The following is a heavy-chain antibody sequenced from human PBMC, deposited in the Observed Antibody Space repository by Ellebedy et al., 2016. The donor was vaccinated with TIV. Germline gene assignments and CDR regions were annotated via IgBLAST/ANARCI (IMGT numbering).Heavy chain of an antibody. CDR2: LTPKSGKT. V-gene: IGHV1-69*13. D-gene: IGHD3-22*01. Sequence: AASVQVSCKASRCTFSKYTLNWVRQAPGQAFQWMGALTPKSGKTAYAQSCQGRVTISADESTSTAYVDRRSLRLEDTALYFCAKGGFRYGTIDSWGQGTLVTVSS. CDR3: AKGGFRYGTIDS. J-gene: IGHJ5*01. CDR1: RCTFSKYT.